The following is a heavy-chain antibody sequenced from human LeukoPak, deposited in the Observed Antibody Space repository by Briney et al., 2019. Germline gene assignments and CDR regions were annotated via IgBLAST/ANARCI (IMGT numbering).Heavy chain of an antibody. Sequence: NPSETLSLTCTVSGGSISSYYWSWIRQPPGKGLEWIGYIYYSGSTNYNPSLKSRVTISVDTSKNQFSLKLSSVTAADTAVYYCARDRYGGGDAFDIWGPGTMVTVSS. J-gene: IGHJ3*02. D-gene: IGHD4-23*01. V-gene: IGHV4-59*01. CDR1: GGSISSYY. CDR2: IYYSGST. CDR3: ARDRYGGGDAFDI.